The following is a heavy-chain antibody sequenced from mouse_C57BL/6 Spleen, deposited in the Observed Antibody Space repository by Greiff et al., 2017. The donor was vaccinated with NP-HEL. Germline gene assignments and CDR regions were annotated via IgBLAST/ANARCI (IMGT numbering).Heavy chain of an antibody. CDR3: ARGPHYYAMDY. CDR2: INPNNGGT. Sequence: EVQLLQSGPELVKPGASVKMSCKASGYTFTDYNMHWVKQSHGKSLEWIGYINPNNGGTSYNQKFKGKATLTVNQSSRTAYMGLRSLTSEDSAVYYGARGPHYYAMDYWGQGTSVTVSS. V-gene: IGHV1-22*01. J-gene: IGHJ4*01. CDR1: GYTFTDYN.